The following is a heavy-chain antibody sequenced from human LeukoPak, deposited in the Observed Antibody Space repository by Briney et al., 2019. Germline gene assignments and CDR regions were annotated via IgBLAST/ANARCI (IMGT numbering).Heavy chain of an antibody. V-gene: IGHV1-18*01. CDR3: ARDFVGACSGGSCYLDAFDI. Sequence: ASVKVSCKASGYTFTSYGISWVRQAPGQGLEWMGWISAYNGNTNYAQKLQGRVTMTTDTSTSTAYMELRSLRSDDTAVYYCARDFVGACSGGSCYLDAFDIWGQGTMVTVSS. CDR2: ISAYNGNT. CDR1: GYTFTSYG. J-gene: IGHJ3*02. D-gene: IGHD2-15*01.